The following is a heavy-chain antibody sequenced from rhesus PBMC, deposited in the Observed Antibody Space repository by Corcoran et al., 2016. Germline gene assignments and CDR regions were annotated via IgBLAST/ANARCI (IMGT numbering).Heavy chain of an antibody. Sequence: QVQLQESGPGLVKPSETLSRTCAVSGGSISDVYFWSWYRQPRGKGLEWIGYIYGSGGGTNYNPSLKNRVTISIDTSKNQFSLKLSSVTAADTAVYYCARDSGSWNSSPNFDYWGQGVLVTVSS. CDR2: IYGSGGGT. J-gene: IGHJ4*01. D-gene: IGHD6-25*01. CDR1: GGSISDVYF. CDR3: ARDSGSWNSSPNFDY. V-gene: IGHV4-106*01.